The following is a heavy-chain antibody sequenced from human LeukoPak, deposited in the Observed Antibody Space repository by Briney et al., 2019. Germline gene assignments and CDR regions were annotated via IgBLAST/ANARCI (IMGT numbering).Heavy chain of an antibody. D-gene: IGHD3-9*01. J-gene: IGHJ4*02. CDR1: GGSVSSYY. CDR3: ATHGNKTYYYISTGYCPGFFDH. V-gene: IGHV4-59*02. CDR2: IYYSGST. Sequence: SETLSLTCTFSGGSVSSYYWSWIRQPPGKRLEWIGYIYYSGSTDYNPSLESRLTISLDTSKNHCSLKLSSVTAADTAVYYCATHGNKTYYYISTGYCPGFFDHWGQGTLVTVSS.